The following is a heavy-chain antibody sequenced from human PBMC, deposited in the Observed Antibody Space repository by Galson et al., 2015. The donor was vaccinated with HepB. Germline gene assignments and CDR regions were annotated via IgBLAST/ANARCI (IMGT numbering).Heavy chain of an antibody. CDR3: ARGHSSGWYSYYFDY. J-gene: IGHJ4*02. D-gene: IGHD6-19*01. CDR1: GFTFNNYS. V-gene: IGHV3-21*01. Sequence: SLRLSCAASGFTFNNYSMNWVRQAPGKGLQWIASISSSTTYIYCADSVEGRFTISRDNAKNSLYLHMNSLRGEDTAVYYCARGHSSGWYSYYFDYWGQGTLVTVSS. CDR2: ISSSTTYI.